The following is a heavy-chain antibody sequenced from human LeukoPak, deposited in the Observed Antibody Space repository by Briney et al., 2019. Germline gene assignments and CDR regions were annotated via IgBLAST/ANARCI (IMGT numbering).Heavy chain of an antibody. D-gene: IGHD2-21*02. J-gene: IGHJ3*01. V-gene: IGHV3-48*04. CDR2: ISSSSSTI. CDR1: GFTFSSYS. Sequence: GGSLRLSCAASGFTFSSYSMNWVRQAPGKGLEWVSYISSSSSTIYYADSVKGRFTISRDNAKNSLYLQMSSLRAEDTSVYYCVAGDWGARDSFDLWGRGTMVTVSS. CDR3: VAGDWGARDSFDL.